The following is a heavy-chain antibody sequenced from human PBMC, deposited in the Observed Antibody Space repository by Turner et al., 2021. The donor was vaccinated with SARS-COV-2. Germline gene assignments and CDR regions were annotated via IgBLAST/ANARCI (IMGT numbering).Heavy chain of an antibody. V-gene: IGHV4-39*01. CDR3: ARRSEGYYGSGSHWFDP. CDR1: GGSISSSPYY. Sequence: QLQLQESGPGLVKPSETLSLTCTVSGGSISSSPYYWGWIRQPPGKGLEWIGSIYYSGSHYYNPSLKSRVTRSVDTSKNQFSLKLSSVTAADTAVYYCARRSEGYYGSGSHWFDPWGQGTLVTVSS. CDR2: IYYSGSH. J-gene: IGHJ5*02. D-gene: IGHD3-10*01.